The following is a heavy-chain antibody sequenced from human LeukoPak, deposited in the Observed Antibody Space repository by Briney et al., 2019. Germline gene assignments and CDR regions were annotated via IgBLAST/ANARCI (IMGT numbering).Heavy chain of an antibody. Sequence: SETLSLTCAVYGGSFSGYYWSWISQPPGKGLEWIGEINHSGSTNYNPSLKSRVTISVDTSKNQFSLKLSSVTAADTAVYYCARGHPKQYYFDYWGQGTLVTVSS. CDR3: ARGHPKQYYFDY. J-gene: IGHJ4*02. D-gene: IGHD4-4*01. CDR1: GGSFSGYY. CDR2: INHSGST. V-gene: IGHV4-34*01.